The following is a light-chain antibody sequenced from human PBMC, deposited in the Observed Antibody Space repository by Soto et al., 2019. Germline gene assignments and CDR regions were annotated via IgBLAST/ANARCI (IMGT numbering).Light chain of an antibody. CDR1: QSVGSTF. J-gene: IGKJ1*01. V-gene: IGKV3-20*01. Sequence: EIVLTQSPGTLSLSPGERATLSCRASQSVGSTFLAWYQQKPGHAPRLLIYGVSTRATGIPDRFSGSWSGTDFTLSISRLEPEDFAVYYCGQFVSSPPRTFGQGTKVEIK. CDR2: GVS. CDR3: GQFVSSPPRT.